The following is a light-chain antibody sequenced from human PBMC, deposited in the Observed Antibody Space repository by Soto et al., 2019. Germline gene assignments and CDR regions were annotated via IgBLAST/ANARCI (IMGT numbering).Light chain of an antibody. CDR3: QSYDSSLSGSV. V-gene: IGLV1-40*01. CDR1: SSNIGAGYD. Sequence: QSVLTQSPSVSGAPGQRVTISCTGSSSNIGAGYDVHWYQQLPGTAPKLLIYGNSNRPSGVPDRFSGSKSGTSASLAITGLQAEDEADYYCQSYDSSLSGSVFGGGTKL. CDR2: GNS. J-gene: IGLJ2*01.